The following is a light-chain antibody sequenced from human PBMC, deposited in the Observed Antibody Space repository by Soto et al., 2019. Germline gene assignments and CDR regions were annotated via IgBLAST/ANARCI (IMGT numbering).Light chain of an antibody. J-gene: IGKJ2*01. Sequence: QMTQSPSSLSASVGDTVTVTCRASQGIRNYLNWFQQKPGKAPKRLISVASTLQSGVPSRFSGSRSGTEFTLTISSLQPEDSATYYCLQHNTYPYTFGQGTKLEIK. V-gene: IGKV1-17*01. CDR2: VAS. CDR1: QGIRNY. CDR3: LQHNTYPYT.